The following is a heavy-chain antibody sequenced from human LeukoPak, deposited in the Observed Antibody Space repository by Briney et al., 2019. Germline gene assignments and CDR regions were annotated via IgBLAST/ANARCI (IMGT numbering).Heavy chain of an antibody. V-gene: IGHV3-23*01. CDR2: ISGSGGST. CDR1: GFTFSSYG. J-gene: IGHJ4*02. D-gene: IGHD3-10*01. CDR3: AKDQGSYYNPAFDY. Sequence: PGGSLRLSCAASGFTFSSYGMSWVRQAPGKGLEWVSAISGSGGSTYYADSVKGRFTISRDNSKNTLYLQMNSLRAEDTAVYYCAKDQGSYYNPAFDYWGQGTLVTVSS.